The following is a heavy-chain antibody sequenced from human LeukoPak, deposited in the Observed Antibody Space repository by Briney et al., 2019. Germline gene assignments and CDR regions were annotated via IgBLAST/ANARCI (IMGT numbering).Heavy chain of an antibody. V-gene: IGHV3-11*06. CDR3: ARVSILHGMDV. Sequence: GGSLRLSCAASGFTFSDYYMTWIRQAPGKGLEWVSYISGSSTNTNYADSVKGRFTISRDNAKNSLYLQMNSLRAEDTAVYYCARVSILHGMDVWGQGTTVTVSS. CDR2: ISGSSTNT. D-gene: IGHD3-3*01. J-gene: IGHJ6*02. CDR1: GFTFSDYY.